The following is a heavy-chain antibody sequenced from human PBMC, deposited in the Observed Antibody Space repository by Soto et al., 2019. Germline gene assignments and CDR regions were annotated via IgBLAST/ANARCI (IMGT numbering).Heavy chain of an antibody. CDR3: ARDWSGYYTGSYYYGMDV. CDR1: GFTFSSYG. D-gene: IGHD3-3*01. V-gene: IGHV3-33*01. J-gene: IGHJ6*02. CDR2: IWYDGSNK. Sequence: GGSLRLSCAASGFTFSSYGMHWVRQAPGKGLEWVAVIWYDGSNKYYADSVKGRFTISRDNSKNTLYLQMSSLRAEDTAVYYCARDWSGYYTGSYYYGMDVWGQGTTVTVSS.